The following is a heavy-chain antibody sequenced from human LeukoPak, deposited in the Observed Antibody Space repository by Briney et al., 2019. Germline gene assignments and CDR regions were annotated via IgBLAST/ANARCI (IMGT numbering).Heavy chain of an antibody. CDR2: IYYSGST. CDR1: GGSISSYY. CDR3: ARGVGAALGYFQH. D-gene: IGHD2-15*01. Sequence: PSGTLSLTCTVSGGSISSYYWSWIRAPPGKGLEWIGYIYYSGSTNYNPSLKSRVNISVDTSKNQFSLQLSSVTAADTAVYYCARGVGAALGYFQHWGQGTLVTVSS. J-gene: IGHJ1*01. V-gene: IGHV4-59*01.